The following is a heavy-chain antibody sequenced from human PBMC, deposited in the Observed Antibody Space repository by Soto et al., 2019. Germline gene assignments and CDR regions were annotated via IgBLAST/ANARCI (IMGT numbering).Heavy chain of an antibody. CDR3: ARDFVVGGPTINYYYGMDV. J-gene: IGHJ6*02. V-gene: IGHV3-66*01. CDR2: IYSAGNT. CDR1: GVPVSSNY. D-gene: IGHD1-26*01. Sequence: GGSLRLSCAASGVPVSSNYMSWVRQAPGKGLEWISIIYSAGNTYYADSVKGRFTISRDNSKNTLYLQMNSLGAEDTAVYYCARDFVVGGPTINYYYGMDVWGQGTTVTVSS.